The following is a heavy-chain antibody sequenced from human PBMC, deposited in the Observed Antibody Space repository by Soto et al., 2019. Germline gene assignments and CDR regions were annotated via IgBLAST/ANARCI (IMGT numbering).Heavy chain of an antibody. V-gene: IGHV4-34*01. J-gene: IGHJ4*02. Sequence: ETLSLTCSLYSGSLSGYYWSWIRQPPGKGLEWIGEISPSGTTNYSPSLKSRVSISVDTSKNQFSLNLTSLTAADTAVYYCARAPKVSGSAQTRPDFWGQGSLVTAPQ. CDR3: ARAPKVSGSAQTRPDF. CDR1: SGSLSGYY. D-gene: IGHD6-6*01. CDR2: ISPSGTT.